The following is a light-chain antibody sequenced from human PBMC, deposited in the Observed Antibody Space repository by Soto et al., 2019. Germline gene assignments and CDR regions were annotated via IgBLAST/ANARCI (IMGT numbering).Light chain of an antibody. J-gene: IGLJ1*01. V-gene: IGLV2-14*01. Sequence: QSSLTGPASGCVSPGQSITVSCTGTSSDVGLYDYVSWYQQHPGKAPQLMIYAVSNRPSGVSNRFSASKSGNTASLFISGLQAEDEADYYCSSYTSDSSYVFGSGTKVTVL. CDR1: SSDVGLYDY. CDR2: AVS. CDR3: SSYTSDSSYV.